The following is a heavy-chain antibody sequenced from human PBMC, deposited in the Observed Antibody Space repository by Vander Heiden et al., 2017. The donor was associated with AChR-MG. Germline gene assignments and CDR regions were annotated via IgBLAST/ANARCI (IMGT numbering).Heavy chain of an antibody. J-gene: IGHJ4*02. CDR1: GFTLRSYA. CDR2: SSSNGGST. V-gene: IGHV3-64D*06. CDR3: VKDRKGIFDY. Sequence: EVQLVESGGGLVQPGGSLRLSCSASGFTLRSYAMHWGRQAPGKGLEYVSASSSNGGSTYYADSVKGRFTISRDNSKNTLYLQMSSLRAEDTAVYYCVKDRKGIFDYWGQGTLVTVSS.